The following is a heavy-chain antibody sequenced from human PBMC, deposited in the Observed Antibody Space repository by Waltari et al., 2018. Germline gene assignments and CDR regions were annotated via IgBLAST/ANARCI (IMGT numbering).Heavy chain of an antibody. CDR2: INSGGSST. V-gene: IGHV3-74*01. Sequence: EVQLVESGGGLVQPGGSLRLSCDTSGFTFSSSWTHWVREDPGKGLVWVSRINSGGSSTSYTGSVKGRFTISRDNAKNTLYLQMNSLRAEDTAVYYCARGGEWELLDYWGQGTLVTVSS. D-gene: IGHD1-26*01. J-gene: IGHJ4*02. CDR1: GFTFSSSW. CDR3: ARGGEWELLDY.